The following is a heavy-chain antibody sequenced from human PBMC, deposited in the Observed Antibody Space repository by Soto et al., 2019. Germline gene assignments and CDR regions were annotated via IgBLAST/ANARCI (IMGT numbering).Heavy chain of an antibody. CDR1: GFTFSSYR. V-gene: IGHV3-74*01. CDR3: ARAPYCISTSCWGFDP. Sequence: PGGSLRLSCAASGFTFSSYRMHWVRQAPGKGLVWVSRINSDGSSTSYADSVKGRFTISRDNAKNTLYLQMNSLRAEDTAVYYCARAPYCISTSCWGFDPWGQGTLVTVSS. D-gene: IGHD2-2*01. J-gene: IGHJ5*02. CDR2: INSDGSST.